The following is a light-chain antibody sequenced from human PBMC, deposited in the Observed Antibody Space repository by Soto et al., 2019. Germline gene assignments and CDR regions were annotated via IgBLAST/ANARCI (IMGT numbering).Light chain of an antibody. V-gene: IGLV1-44*01. CDR3: GSWDDSLFVFV. CDR1: TSNIGTNT. CDR2: NNH. J-gene: IGLJ1*01. Sequence: QSVLTQPPSASGAPGQGVSISCSGSTSNIGTNTVSWYQQIPGTAPKLLIHNNHERPSGVPARFSGSKSGTSASLAISGLQSEDEADYYCGSWDDSLFVFVFGTGTKVTVL.